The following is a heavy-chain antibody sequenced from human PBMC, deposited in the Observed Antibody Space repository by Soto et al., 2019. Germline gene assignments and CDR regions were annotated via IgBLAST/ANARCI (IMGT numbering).Heavy chain of an antibody. V-gene: IGHV3-23*01. D-gene: IGHD3-10*01. CDR1: GFTFSSFA. CDR2: ISGSGGST. Sequence: GGSLRLSCAGSGFTFSSFAMSWVRQAPGKGLEWVSAISGSGGSTNYADSVKGRFTISRDNSKSTLYLQMNSLTVEDTAVYYCAKSPVRVVRGVVYYYYGMDVWGQGTTVTVSS. CDR3: AKSPVRVVRGVVYYYYGMDV. J-gene: IGHJ6*02.